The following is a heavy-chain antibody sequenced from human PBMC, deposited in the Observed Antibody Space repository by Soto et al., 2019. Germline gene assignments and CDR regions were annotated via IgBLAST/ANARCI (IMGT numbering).Heavy chain of an antibody. CDR1: GFTFSDYY. J-gene: IGHJ6*03. V-gene: IGHV3-11*01. Sequence: QVQLVESGGGLVKPGGSLRLSCAASGFTFSDYYMSWIRQAPGKGLEWVSYISSSGSTIYYADSVKGRFTISRDNVKNSLYLQMNSLRAEDTAVYYCARYDGVSGYDYLTPSYYYYMDVWGKGTTVTVSS. D-gene: IGHD5-12*01. CDR3: ARYDGVSGYDYLTPSYYYYMDV. CDR2: ISSSGSTI.